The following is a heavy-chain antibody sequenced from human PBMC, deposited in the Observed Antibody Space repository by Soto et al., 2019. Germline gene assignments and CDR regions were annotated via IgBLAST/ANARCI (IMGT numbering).Heavy chain of an antibody. J-gene: IGHJ5*02. D-gene: IGHD6-6*01. Sequence: ASVKVSCKASGYTFTSYGISWVRQAPGQGLEWMGWISAYKGNTNYAQKLQGRVTMTTDTSTSTAYMELSSLRSEDTAVYYCARDREYSSTHNWFDPWGQGTLVTVSS. CDR2: ISAYKGNT. CDR3: ARDREYSSTHNWFDP. CDR1: GYTFTSYG. V-gene: IGHV1-18*01.